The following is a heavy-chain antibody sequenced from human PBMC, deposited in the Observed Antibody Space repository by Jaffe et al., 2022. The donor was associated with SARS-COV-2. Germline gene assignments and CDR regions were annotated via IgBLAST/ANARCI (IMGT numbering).Heavy chain of an antibody. CDR2: INSDGSST. J-gene: IGHJ6*02. CDR1: GFTFSSYW. CDR3: ARAHGGRIAARPDYYYGMDV. V-gene: IGHV3-74*01. D-gene: IGHD6-6*01. Sequence: EVQLVESGGGLVQPGGSLRLSCAASGFTFSSYWMHWVRQAPGKGLVWVSRINSDGSSTSYADSVKGRFTISRDNAKNTLYLQMNSLRAEDTAVYYCARAHGGRIAARPDYYYGMDVWGQGTTVTVSS.